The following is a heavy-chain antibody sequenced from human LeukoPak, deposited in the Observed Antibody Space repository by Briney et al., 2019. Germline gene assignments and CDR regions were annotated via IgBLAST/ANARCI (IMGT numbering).Heavy chain of an antibody. Sequence: PGGSLRLSYAASGFTFSSYAMSWVRQAPGKGLEWVSTISGSGRSTYYADSVKGRFTISRDNSKNTLYLQMNSLRAEDTAVYYCAKRLWSSSTSCDDCWFDPWGQGTLVTVSS. CDR2: ISGSGRST. J-gene: IGHJ5*02. V-gene: IGHV3-23*01. CDR3: AKRLWSSSTSCDDCWFDP. D-gene: IGHD2-2*01. CDR1: GFTFSSYA.